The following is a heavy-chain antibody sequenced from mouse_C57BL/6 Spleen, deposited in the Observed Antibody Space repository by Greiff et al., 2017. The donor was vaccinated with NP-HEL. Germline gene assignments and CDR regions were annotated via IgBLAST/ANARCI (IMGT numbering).Heavy chain of an antibody. D-gene: IGHD2-2*01. V-gene: IGHV1-63*01. Sequence: VQLQQSGAELVRPGTSVKMSCKASGYTFTNYWIGWAKQRPGHGLEWIGDIYPGGGYTNYNEKFKGKATLTADKSSSTAYMQFSSLTSEDSAIYYCARSFYGYDGGYYFDYWGQGTTLTVSS. J-gene: IGHJ2*01. CDR3: ARSFYGYDGGYYFDY. CDR2: IYPGGGYT. CDR1: GYTFTNYW.